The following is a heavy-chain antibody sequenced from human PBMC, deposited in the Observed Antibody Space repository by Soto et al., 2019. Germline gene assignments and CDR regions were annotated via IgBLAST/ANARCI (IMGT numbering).Heavy chain of an antibody. CDR1: GGSIRSSDYY. CDR2: IYYSGSA. Sequence: ASETLSLTCTVSGGSIRSSDYYWSWIRQPPGKGLEWIGYIYYSGSAYYNPSLKSRVSISLDTSKNQFSLNLNSVTAADTAEYYCARMKIVPTGTSGFDYWGQGTLVTVSS. D-gene: IGHD2-2*01. CDR3: ARMKIVPTGTSGFDY. V-gene: IGHV4-30-4*01. J-gene: IGHJ4*02.